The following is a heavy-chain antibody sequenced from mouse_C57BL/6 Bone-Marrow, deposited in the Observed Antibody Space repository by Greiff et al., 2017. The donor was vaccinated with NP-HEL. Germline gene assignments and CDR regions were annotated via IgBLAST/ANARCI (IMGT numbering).Heavy chain of an antibody. D-gene: IGHD2-3*01. CDR2: ITSDGGST. CDR3: ARHRGWLLRAWFAY. CDR1: EYEFPSHD. Sequence: EVMLVESGGGLVQPGESLKLSCESNEYEFPSHDMSWVRKTPEKRLELVAAITSDGGSTYYPDTMERRFIISRDNTKKTLYPQMSSLRSEDTALYYCARHRGWLLRAWFAYWGQGTLVTVSA. J-gene: IGHJ3*01. V-gene: IGHV5-2*01.